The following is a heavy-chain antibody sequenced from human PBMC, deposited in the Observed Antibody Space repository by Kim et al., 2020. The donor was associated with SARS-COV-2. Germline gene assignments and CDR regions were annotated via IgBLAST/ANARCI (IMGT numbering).Heavy chain of an antibody. CDR1: GYTLSSYC. Sequence: ASVKVSCKASGYTLSSYCMHWVRQAPGQRPEWMGWINGVNGNTKYSQKFEGRVTITRVTSASTVYMELSSLISEDTAVYYCARDGRSVDYYFDYWGQGTLVTVSS. CDR3: ARDGRSVDYYFDY. CDR2: INGVNGNT. V-gene: IGHV1-3*01. J-gene: IGHJ4*02.